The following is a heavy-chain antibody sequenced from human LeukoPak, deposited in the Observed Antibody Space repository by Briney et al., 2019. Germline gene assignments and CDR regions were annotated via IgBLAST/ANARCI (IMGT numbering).Heavy chain of an antibody. CDR2: ISYDGSNK. D-gene: IGHD1-26*01. CDR3: ARESGSYSPYFGY. CDR1: GFTFSSYA. Sequence: GGSLRLSCAASGFTFSSYAMHWVRQAPGKGLEWVAVISYDGSNKYYADSVKGRFTISRDNSKNTLYLQMNSLRAEDTAVYYCARESGSYSPYFGYWGQGTLVTVSS. J-gene: IGHJ4*02. V-gene: IGHV3-30*04.